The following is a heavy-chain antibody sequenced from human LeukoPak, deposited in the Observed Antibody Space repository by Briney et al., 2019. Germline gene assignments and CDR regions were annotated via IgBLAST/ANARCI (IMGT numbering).Heavy chain of an antibody. CDR2: INSDGSST. D-gene: IGHD3-3*01. CDR3: ARGLRFLEWLYSDYAFDI. Sequence: GGSLRLSCAASGFTFSSYEMNWVRQAPGKGLVWVSRINSDGSSTSYADSVKGRFTISRDNAKNTLYLQMNSLRAEDTAVYYCARGLRFLEWLYSDYAFDIWGQGTMVTVSS. CDR1: GFTFSSYE. V-gene: IGHV3-74*01. J-gene: IGHJ3*02.